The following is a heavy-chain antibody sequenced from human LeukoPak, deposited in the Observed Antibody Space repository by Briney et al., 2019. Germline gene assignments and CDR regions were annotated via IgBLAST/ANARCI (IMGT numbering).Heavy chain of an antibody. CDR2: INSDGSST. CDR3: ATDYGDYIGYYGVDV. D-gene: IGHD4-17*01. V-gene: IGHV3-74*01. Sequence: GGSLRLSWAASGFTFSSYWMHWVRQAPGKGLVWVSRINSDGSSTSYADSVKGRRTISRDNAKNTLYLQMNSLRAEDTAVYYCATDYGDYIGYYGVDVWGQGTTVTVSS. CDR1: GFTFSSYW. J-gene: IGHJ6*02.